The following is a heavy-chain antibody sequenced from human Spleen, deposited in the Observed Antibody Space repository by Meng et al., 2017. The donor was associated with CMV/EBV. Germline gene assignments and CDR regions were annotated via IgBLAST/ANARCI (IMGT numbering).Heavy chain of an antibody. V-gene: IGHV4-34*01. D-gene: IGHD1-7*01. CDR1: GGSFSGYY. Sequence: SQTLSLTCAVYGGSFSGYYWSWIRQPPGKGLEWIGEMNHSGSTNYNPSLKSRVTISVDTSKNQFSLKLSSVTAADTAVYYCARDRNSNYFDYWGQGALVTVSS. J-gene: IGHJ4*02. CDR2: MNHSGST. CDR3: ARDRNSNYFDY.